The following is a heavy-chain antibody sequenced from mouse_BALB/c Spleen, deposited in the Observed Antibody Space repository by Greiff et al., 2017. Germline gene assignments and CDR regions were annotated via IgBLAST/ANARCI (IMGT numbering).Heavy chain of an antibody. D-gene: IGHD1-1*01. J-gene: IGHJ3*01. CDR1: GFSLTSYD. Sequence: VKLVESGPGLVAPSQSLSITCTVSGFSLTSYDISWIRQPPGKGLEWLGVIWTGGGTNYNSAFMSRLSISKDNSKSQVFLKMNSLQTDDTAIYYCVRDGDYGSSAWFAYWGQGTLVTVSA. V-gene: IGHV2-9-2*01. CDR3: VRDGDYGSSAWFAY. CDR2: IWTGGGT.